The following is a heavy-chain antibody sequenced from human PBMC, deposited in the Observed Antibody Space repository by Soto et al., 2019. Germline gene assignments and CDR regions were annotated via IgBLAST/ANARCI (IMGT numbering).Heavy chain of an antibody. D-gene: IGHD3-16*01. CDR2: ISGSGNTI. CDR1: GFTLSDYY. J-gene: IGHJ4*02. V-gene: IGHV3-11*01. CDR3: ARGRYALDY. Sequence: QVQLVESGGGLVKPGGSLRLSCVASGFTLSDYYMSWIRQAPGKGPEWVSHISGSGNTIDYVDSVKGRSTISRDNAKNSLHLQMNSLRDDDTAVFYCARGRYALDYWGQGTRVTVSS.